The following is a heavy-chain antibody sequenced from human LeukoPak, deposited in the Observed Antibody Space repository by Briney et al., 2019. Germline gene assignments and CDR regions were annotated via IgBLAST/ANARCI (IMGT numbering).Heavy chain of an antibody. D-gene: IGHD3-10*01. CDR3: ARSPRYGSGSSRGSWQSVTRGNNYWFDP. V-gene: IGHV4-34*01. CDR1: GGSFSGYY. Sequence: SETLSLTCAVYGGSFSGYYWSWIRQPPGKGLEWIGEINHSGSTNYNPSLKSRVTISVDTSKNQFSLKLSSVTAADTAVYYCARSPRYGSGSSRGSWQSVTRGNNYWFDPWGQGTLVTVSS. J-gene: IGHJ5*02. CDR2: INHSGST.